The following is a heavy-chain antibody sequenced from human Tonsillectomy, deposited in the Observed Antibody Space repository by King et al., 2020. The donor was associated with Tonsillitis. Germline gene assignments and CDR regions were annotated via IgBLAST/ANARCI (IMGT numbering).Heavy chain of an antibody. CDR1: GFTVSSYY. CDR3: ARDLVSEGSGYYYGGFDY. Sequence: QLVQSGGGLVQPGGSLRLSCAASGFTVSSYYMNWVRQAPGKGLEWVSIIYSGDSTYYADSVKGRFTISRDNSKNQLYLQMNSLIAEETAVYYCARDLVSEGSGYYYGGFDYWGQGTLVTVSS. V-gene: IGHV3-66*01. J-gene: IGHJ4*02. CDR2: IYSGDST. D-gene: IGHD3-3*01.